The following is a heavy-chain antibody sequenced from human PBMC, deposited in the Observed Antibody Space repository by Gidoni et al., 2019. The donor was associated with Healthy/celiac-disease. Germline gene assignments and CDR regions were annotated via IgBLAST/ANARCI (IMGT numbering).Heavy chain of an antibody. D-gene: IGHD2-2*02. CDR1: GGSISSYY. V-gene: IGHV4-59*01. CDR2: IDYSGST. J-gene: IGHJ4*02. Sequence: QVQLQESGPGLVKPSETLSLPCTVSGGSISSYYWSWIRQPPGKGLEWIGYIDYSGSTNYNPSLKSRVTLSVVTSKTQFSLKLSSVTAADTAVYYCARGGDWYCISTSCYTMDSWCQGTLVTVSS. CDR3: ARGGDWYCISTSCYTMDS.